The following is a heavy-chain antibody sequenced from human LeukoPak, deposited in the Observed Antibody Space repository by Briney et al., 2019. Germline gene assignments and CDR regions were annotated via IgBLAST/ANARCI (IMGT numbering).Heavy chain of an antibody. CDR2: INHSGST. CDR3: ARVAVEWLVEKSGAFDI. J-gene: IGHJ3*02. Sequence: SETLSLTCAVYGGSFSGYYWSWIRQPPGKGLEWIGEINHSGSTNYNPSLKSRVTISVDTSKNQFSLKLSSVTAADTAVYYCARVAVEWLVEKSGAFDIWGQRTMVTVSS. CDR1: GGSFSGYY. V-gene: IGHV4-34*01. D-gene: IGHD6-19*01.